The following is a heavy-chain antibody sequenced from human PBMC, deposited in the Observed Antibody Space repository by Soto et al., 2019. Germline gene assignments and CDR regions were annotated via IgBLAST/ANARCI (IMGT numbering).Heavy chain of an antibody. Sequence: GGSLRLSCVVSGFYFSRSGLHWVRQAPGKCLEWVALISKDGNNQDYADSVKGRFTISRDNSKNTLFLQMSSLRPDDTAVYYCAKDGYHAAFDFWGKGTMVT. V-gene: IGHV3-30*18. D-gene: IGHD6-13*01. J-gene: IGHJ3*01. CDR1: GFYFSRSG. CDR3: AKDGYHAAFDF. CDR2: ISKDGNNQ.